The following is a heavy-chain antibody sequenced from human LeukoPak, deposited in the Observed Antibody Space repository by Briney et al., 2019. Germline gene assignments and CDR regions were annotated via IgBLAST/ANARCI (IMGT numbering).Heavy chain of an antibody. CDR2: TNPNNGGT. J-gene: IGHJ3*02. CDR1: GYTFSGYY. D-gene: IGHD3-22*01. Sequence: ASVKVSCKASGYTFSGYYIHWVRQAPGQGLERMGRTNPNNGGTNYAQKFQGRVTMTRDMSMSTAYMELSRLRSDDTAVYYCAGEDNSSGYRPFDIWGQGTMVTVPS. V-gene: IGHV1-2*06. CDR3: AGEDNSSGYRPFDI.